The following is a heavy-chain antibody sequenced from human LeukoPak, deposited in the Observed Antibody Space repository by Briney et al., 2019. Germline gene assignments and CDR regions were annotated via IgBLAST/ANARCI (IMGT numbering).Heavy chain of an antibody. CDR3: ARFSTRFDSGCRDAICYVHY. V-gene: IGHV4-59*01. J-gene: IGHJ4*02. CDR2: ISSTGAT. CDR1: GGSISCYY. Sequence: PSETLSLTCSVSGGSISCYYWTWIRLPPGKGLELIGHISSTGATHYNPSLQSRVTMSVDTSKNQFSLRLSSVTAPDTAMYYWARFSTRFDSGCRDAICYVHYGGEGTQVTVFS. D-gene: IGHD2-2*01.